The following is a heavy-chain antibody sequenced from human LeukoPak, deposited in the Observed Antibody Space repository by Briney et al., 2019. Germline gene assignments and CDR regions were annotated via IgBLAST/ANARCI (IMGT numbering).Heavy chain of an antibody. CDR2: INPNSGGT. CDR1: GYTFTGYY. V-gene: IGHV1-2*02. CDR3: ARAAVGATADFDY. J-gene: IGHJ4*02. Sequence: ASVKVSCKACGYTFTGYYMHWVRQAPGQGLEWMGWINPNSGGTNYAQKFQGRVTMTRDTSISTAYMELSRLRSDDTAVYYCARAAVGATADFDYWGQGTLVTVSS. D-gene: IGHD1-26*01.